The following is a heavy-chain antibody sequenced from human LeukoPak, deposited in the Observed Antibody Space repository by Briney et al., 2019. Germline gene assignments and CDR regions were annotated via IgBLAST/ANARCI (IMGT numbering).Heavy chain of an antibody. Sequence: PGGSLRLSCAASGFTFSSYTMSWVRQAPGKGLEWVSTITTSDGNTYYADSVKGRFTVSRDNSKNTLYLQMNSLRAEDTAVYYCARDLRPDNWKSLTCGYWGQGTLVTVSS. J-gene: IGHJ4*02. CDR1: GFTFSSYT. D-gene: IGHD1-1*01. CDR3: ARDLRPDNWKSLTCGY. CDR2: ITTSDGNT. V-gene: IGHV3-23*01.